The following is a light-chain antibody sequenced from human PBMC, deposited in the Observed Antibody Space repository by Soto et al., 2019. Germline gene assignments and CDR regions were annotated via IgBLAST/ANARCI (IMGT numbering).Light chain of an antibody. CDR3: QQYDSSPIT. J-gene: IGKJ5*01. CDR1: QSVSSSY. CDR2: GAS. Sequence: EIVLTQSPGTLSLSPGERATLSCRASQSVSSSYLAWYQQKPGQAPSLLIYGASSRATGISDRFSGSGSGTDFTLTISRLEPEDFAVYYCQQYDSSPITFGQGTRLEIK. V-gene: IGKV3-20*01.